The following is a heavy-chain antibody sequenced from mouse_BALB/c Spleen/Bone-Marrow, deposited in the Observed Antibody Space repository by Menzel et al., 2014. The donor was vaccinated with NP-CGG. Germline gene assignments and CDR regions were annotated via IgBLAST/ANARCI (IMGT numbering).Heavy chain of an antibody. CDR3: TLSRDFDY. V-gene: IGHV1S16*01. Sequence: VQVVESGAELVKPGASVKLSCKASGYTFTSYWMHWVKLRPGQGFEWIGEINPSNDGANYNEKFKRKATLTVDTSSSTAYMQLSSLTSEDSAVYYCTLSRDFDYWGQGTTLTVSS. CDR2: INPSNDGA. J-gene: IGHJ2*01. CDR1: GYTFTSYW.